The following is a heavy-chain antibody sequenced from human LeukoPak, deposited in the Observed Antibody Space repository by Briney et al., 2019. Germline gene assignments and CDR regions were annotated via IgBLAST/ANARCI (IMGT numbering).Heavy chain of an antibody. CDR1: GYTFTSYG. CDR2: ISVYNGNT. J-gene: IGHJ4*02. CDR3: ARDSVDGSGTYYNDSPDY. Sequence: ASVNVSCKASGYTFTSYGITWVRQAPGKGLAWMAWISVYNGNTDCAQNLRGRVTMTTDTSTSTAYMELRSLRSDDTAVYYCARDSVDGSGTYYNDSPDYWGQGTPVTVSS. D-gene: IGHD3-10*01. V-gene: IGHV1-18*01.